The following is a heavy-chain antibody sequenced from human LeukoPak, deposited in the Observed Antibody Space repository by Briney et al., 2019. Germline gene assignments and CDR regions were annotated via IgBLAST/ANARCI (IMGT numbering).Heavy chain of an antibody. CDR3: AREAGLGLYYYYGMDV. D-gene: IGHD3-16*01. CDR1: GGSISSGGYY. CDR2: IYYSGST. Sequence: SETLSLTCTVSGGSISSGGYYWSWIRQHPGKGLEWIGYIYYSGSTHYNPSLKSRVTISVDTSKNQFSLKLSSVTAADTAVYYCAREAGLGLYYYYGMDVWGQGTTVTVSS. V-gene: IGHV4-31*03. J-gene: IGHJ6*02.